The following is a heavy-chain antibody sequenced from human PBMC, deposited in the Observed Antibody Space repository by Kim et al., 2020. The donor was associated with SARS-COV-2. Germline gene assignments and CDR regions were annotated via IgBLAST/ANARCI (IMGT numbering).Heavy chain of an antibody. J-gene: IGHJ6*02. V-gene: IGHV3-48*02. CDR3: ARDLFGDPRYCSGGSCYGNYYYYYGMDV. CDR2: ISSSSSTI. D-gene: IGHD2-15*01. CDR1: GFTFSSYS. Sequence: GGSLRLSCAASGFTFSSYSMNWVRQAPAKGLEWVSYISSSSSTIYYADSVKGRFTISRDNAKNSLYLQINSLRDEDTAVYYCARDLFGDPRYCSGGSCYGNYYYYYGMDVWGQGTTVTVSS.